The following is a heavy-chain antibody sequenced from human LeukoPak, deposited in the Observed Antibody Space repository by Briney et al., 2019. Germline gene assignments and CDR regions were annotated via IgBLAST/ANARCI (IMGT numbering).Heavy chain of an antibody. CDR3: ARSIYGDYFDY. J-gene: IGHJ4*02. CDR1: GGSFSGYY. D-gene: IGHD4-17*01. Sequence: SETLSLTCAVYGGSFSGYYWSWIRQPPGKGLEWIGEINHSGSTNYNPSLKSRVTISVDTSKNQFSLQLNSVTPEDTAVYYCARSIYGDYFDYWGQGTLVTVSS. V-gene: IGHV4-34*01. CDR2: INHSGST.